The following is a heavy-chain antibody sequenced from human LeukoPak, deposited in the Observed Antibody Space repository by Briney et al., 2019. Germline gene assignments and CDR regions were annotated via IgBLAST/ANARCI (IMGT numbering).Heavy chain of an antibody. V-gene: IGHV4-59*08. J-gene: IGHJ6*03. CDR1: GGSISYYY. CDR2: ISYTGST. Sequence: SETLSLTCTVSGGSISYYYWTWVRQPPGKGLEWIGYISYTGSTSYYPSLKSRVTIFIDTYRKKFSLELTSVTAADTAVYYCSRLSSDYYETSNYFYYIDVWSKGTTVTVSS. D-gene: IGHD3-22*01. CDR3: SRLSSDYYETSNYFYYIDV.